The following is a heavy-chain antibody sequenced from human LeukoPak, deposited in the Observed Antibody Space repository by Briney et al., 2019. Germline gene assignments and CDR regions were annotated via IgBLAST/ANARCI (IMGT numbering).Heavy chain of an antibody. CDR3: ARRRGGYGEGEFDY. V-gene: IGHV3-66*04. CDR1: GFTASTKW. D-gene: IGHD4-17*01. J-gene: IGHJ4*02. CDR2: IRSDAST. Sequence: GGCLRLSCAASGFTASTKWMNWVRQAPGKGLEWVSFIRSDASTDYADSVKGRFTISRDDSKNTVYLQMNSPRVEDTAVYYCARRRGGYGEGEFDYWGQGTLVTVSS.